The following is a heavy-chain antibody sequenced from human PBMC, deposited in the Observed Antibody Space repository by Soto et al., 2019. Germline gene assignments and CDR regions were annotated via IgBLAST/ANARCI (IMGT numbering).Heavy chain of an antibody. CDR3: ARVSQWDIVVVPAAIPYPYYYYGMDV. CDR2: IIPIFGTA. Sequence: SVKVSCKASGGTFSSYAISWVRQAPGQGLEWMGGIIPIFGTANYAQKFQGRVTITADKSTSTVYMELSSLRSEDTAVYYCARVSQWDIVVVPAAIPYPYYYYGMDVWGQGTTVTVS. CDR1: GGTFSSYA. D-gene: IGHD2-2*02. V-gene: IGHV1-69*06. J-gene: IGHJ6*02.